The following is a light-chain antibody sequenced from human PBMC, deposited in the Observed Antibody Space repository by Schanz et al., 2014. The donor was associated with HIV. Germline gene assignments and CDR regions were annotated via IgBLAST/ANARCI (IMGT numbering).Light chain of an antibody. V-gene: IGKV1-9*01. CDR3: QQLSTYS. J-gene: IGKJ3*01. CDR2: AAS. CDR1: QGISTF. Sequence: DIQMTQSPSSLSASVGDRVTISCRASQGISTFLAWYQQKAGKTPKLLIYAASILQSGVPSRFSGSGSGTHFTLTINSLQPEDFATYYCQQLSTYSFGPGTKVDIK.